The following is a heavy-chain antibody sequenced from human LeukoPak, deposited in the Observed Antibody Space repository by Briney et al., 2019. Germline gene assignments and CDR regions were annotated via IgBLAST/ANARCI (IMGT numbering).Heavy chain of an antibody. J-gene: IGHJ4*02. CDR3: ARVSGGGSYQDY. CDR2: IYYSGST. CDR1: GGSISSYY. Sequence: SETLSLTCTVSGGSISSYYWSWIRQPPGKGLEWIGYIYYSGSTNYNPSLKSRVTISVDTSKNQFSLKLSSVTAADTAVYYCARVSGGGSYQDYWGQGTLVTVSS. D-gene: IGHD1-26*01. V-gene: IGHV4-59*01.